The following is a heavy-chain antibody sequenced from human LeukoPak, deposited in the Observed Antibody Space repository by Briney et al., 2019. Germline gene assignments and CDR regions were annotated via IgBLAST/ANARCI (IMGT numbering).Heavy chain of an antibody. CDR1: GFTFSSYA. CDR2: ISGSGGST. V-gene: IGHV3-23*01. D-gene: IGHD6-19*01. J-gene: IGHJ4*02. CDR3: SRRVSRSGWDYYFDH. Sequence: GGSLRLTCGASGFTFSSYAMSWVRQAPGKGLEWVSAISGSGGSTYYADYVKGRLTIASDNSKNTLYLQMNSLRAEDTAVYYCSRRVSRSGWDYYFDHWGQGTLVTVSS.